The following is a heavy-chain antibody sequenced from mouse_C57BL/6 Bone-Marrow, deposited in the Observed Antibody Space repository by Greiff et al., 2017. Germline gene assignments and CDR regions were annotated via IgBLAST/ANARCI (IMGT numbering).Heavy chain of an antibody. D-gene: IGHD2-13*01. J-gene: IGHJ4*01. V-gene: IGHV1-59*01. Sequence: QVQLQQPGAELVRPGTSVKLSCKASGYTFTSYWMHWVKQRPGQGLEWIGVIDPSDSYTNYNQKFKGKATLTVDTSSSTAYMQLNSLTSEYSAVYYCARSRLYYAMDYWGQGTSVTVSS. CDR1: GYTFTSYW. CDR3: ARSRLYYAMDY. CDR2: IDPSDSYT.